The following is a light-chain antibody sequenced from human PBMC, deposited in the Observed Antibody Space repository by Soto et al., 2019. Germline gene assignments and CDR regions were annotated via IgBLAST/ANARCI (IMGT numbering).Light chain of an antibody. V-gene: IGLV1-51*01. CDR3: GTWNAGLTSWV. CDR1: TSNIGSNF. CDR2: DNT. J-gene: IGLJ3*02. Sequence: QSVLTQPPSVSAAPGQQVTISCSGDTSNIGSNFVSWFQQFPGAAPKLLIYDNTYRPSGIPDRFSGSKSGTSATLAITGLQTGDEADYFCGTWNAGLTSWVFGGGTQLTVL.